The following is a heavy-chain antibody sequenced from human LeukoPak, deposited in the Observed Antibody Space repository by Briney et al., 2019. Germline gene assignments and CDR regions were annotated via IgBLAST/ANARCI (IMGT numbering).Heavy chain of an antibody. CDR3: AKGHPGIVVVITFLDY. V-gene: IGHV3-23*01. Sequence: GGSLRLSCVVSGFTFSTSAMSWFRQAPGRGLEWVSAIDGSGSGGSTYYADSVKGRFTISRDNSKNTLYLQMNSLRAEDTAVYYCAKGHPGIVVVITFLDYWGQGTLVTVSS. CDR2: IDGSGSGGST. D-gene: IGHD3-22*01. CDR1: GFTFSTSA. J-gene: IGHJ4*02.